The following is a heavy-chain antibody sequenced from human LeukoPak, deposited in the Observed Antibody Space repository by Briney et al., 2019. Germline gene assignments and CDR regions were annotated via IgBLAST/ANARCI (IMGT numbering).Heavy chain of an antibody. J-gene: IGHJ4*02. CDR2: IYSGGST. V-gene: IGHV3-66*01. D-gene: IGHD1/OR15-1a*01. Sequence: GGSLRLSCAASGFTFSSYAMSWVRQAPGKGLEWVSVIYSGGSTYYADSVKGRFTISRDNSKNTLYLQMNSLRAEDTAVYYCARNNDYWGQGTLVTVSS. CDR3: ARNNDY. CDR1: GFTFSSYA.